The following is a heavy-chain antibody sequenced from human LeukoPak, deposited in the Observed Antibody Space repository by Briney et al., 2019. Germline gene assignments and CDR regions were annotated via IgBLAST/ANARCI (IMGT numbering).Heavy chain of an antibody. CDR2: INHSGST. J-gene: IGHJ6*03. D-gene: IGHD3-10*01. CDR3: ARGSKIQTGSGSYYSHYYYYMDV. V-gene: IGHV4-34*01. CDR1: GGSFSGYY. Sequence: PSETLSLTCAVYGGSFSGYYWSWIRQPPGKGLEWIGEINHSGSTNYSPSLKSRVTISVDTSKNQFSLKLSSVTAADTAVYYCARGSKIQTGSGSYYSHYYYYMDVWGKGTTVTVSS.